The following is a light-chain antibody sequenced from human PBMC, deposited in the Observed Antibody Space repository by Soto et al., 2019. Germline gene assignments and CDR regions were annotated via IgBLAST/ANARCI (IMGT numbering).Light chain of an antibody. CDR2: EVT. Sequence: QSALTQPPSVSGSPGQSVTISCTGTSGDVGTYNRVSWYQQPPGTAPKLMIYEVTHRPSGVPDRFSGSKSGNTASLTISGLQAEDEADYYCSSYTSSPTVVFGGGTKLTVL. CDR3: SSYTSSPTVV. CDR1: SGDVGTYNR. V-gene: IGLV2-18*02. J-gene: IGLJ2*01.